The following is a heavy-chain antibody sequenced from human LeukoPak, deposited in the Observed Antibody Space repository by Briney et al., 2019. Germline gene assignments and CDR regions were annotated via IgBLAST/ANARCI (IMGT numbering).Heavy chain of an antibody. CDR1: GFTFSSYS. CDR2: ISGSSSYI. D-gene: IGHD6-19*01. J-gene: IGHJ6*04. Sequence: PGGSLRLSCAASGFTFSSYSMNWVRQAPGKGLEWVSSISGSSSYIYYADSVKGRFTISRDNAKNSLYLQMNSLRAEDTAVYYCARDLGYSSQDVWGKGTTVTVSS. V-gene: IGHV3-21*01. CDR3: ARDLGYSSQDV.